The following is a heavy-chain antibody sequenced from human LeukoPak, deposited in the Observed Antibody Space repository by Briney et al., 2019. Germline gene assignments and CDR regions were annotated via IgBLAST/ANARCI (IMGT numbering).Heavy chain of an antibody. J-gene: IGHJ4*02. Sequence: SETLSLTCAVYGGSFSGYYWSWIRQPPGKGLEWIGEINRSGSTNYNPSLKSRVTISVDTSKNQFSLKLSSVTAADTAVYYCARGRGTSTFDYWGQGTLVTVSS. V-gene: IGHV4-34*01. D-gene: IGHD2-2*01. CDR3: ARGRGTSTFDY. CDR2: INRSGST. CDR1: GGSFSGYY.